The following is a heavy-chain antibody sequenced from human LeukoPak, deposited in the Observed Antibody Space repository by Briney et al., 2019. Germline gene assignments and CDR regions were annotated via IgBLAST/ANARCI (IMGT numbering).Heavy chain of an antibody. V-gene: IGHV1-2*06. CDR3: ARSDIVVVPAAFYAFDI. J-gene: IGHJ3*02. CDR2: INPNSGGT. D-gene: IGHD2-2*01. CDR1: GYTFTGYY. Sequence: ASVQVSCKASGYTFTGYYMHWVRQAPGQGLEWMGRINPNSGGTNYAQKFQGRVTMTRDTSISTAYMELSRLRSDDTAVYYCARSDIVVVPAAFYAFDIWGQGTMVTVSS.